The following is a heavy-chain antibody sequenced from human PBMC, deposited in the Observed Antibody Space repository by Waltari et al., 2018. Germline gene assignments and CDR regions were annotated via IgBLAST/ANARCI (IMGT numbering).Heavy chain of an antibody. Sequence: QVQLVQSGAEVKKPGASVKVSCKASGYTFSDYGISWVRQAPGQGLEWMGLISVNNGHTNHAQKFQGRLIMTEDTAATTVYMELTYLTSDDTAVYYCARERHRLMEEGYLMALDPWGQGTLVTVSS. CDR1: GYTFSDYG. D-gene: IGHD3-3*01. CDR3: ARERHRLMEEGYLMALDP. V-gene: IGHV1-18*01. J-gene: IGHJ5*02. CDR2: ISVNNGHT.